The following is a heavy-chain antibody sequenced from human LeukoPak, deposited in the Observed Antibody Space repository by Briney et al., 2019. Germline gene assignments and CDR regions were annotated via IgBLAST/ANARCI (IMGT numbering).Heavy chain of an antibody. CDR2: VSSDGGST. Sequence: GGSLRLSCAASGFTFDTYAMSWVRQAPGKGLEYVSAVSSDGGSTYYADSVKGRFTISRDNSKNTVYFQMSSLRAEDTAVYYCVRLYCSGGSCQYFDYWGQGTLVTVPS. CDR1: GFTFDTYA. V-gene: IGHV3-64D*06. D-gene: IGHD2-15*01. J-gene: IGHJ4*02. CDR3: VRLYCSGGSCQYFDY.